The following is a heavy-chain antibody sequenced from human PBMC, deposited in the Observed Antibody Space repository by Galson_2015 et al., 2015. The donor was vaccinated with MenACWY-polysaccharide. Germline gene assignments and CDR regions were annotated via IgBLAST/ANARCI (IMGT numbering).Heavy chain of an antibody. CDR3: AKDQGYCSSTSCYTPRYFDY. CDR2: ITVSGDNT. Sequence: SLRLSCAASGFTFTNYAMSWVRQTPGEGLEWVSAITVSGDNTYYADSVKGRFAISRDNSKNTLYLQMNSLRAEDTAVYYCAKDQGYCSSTSCYTPRYFDYWGQGTLVTVSS. D-gene: IGHD2-2*02. V-gene: IGHV3-23*01. J-gene: IGHJ4*02. CDR1: GFTFTNYA.